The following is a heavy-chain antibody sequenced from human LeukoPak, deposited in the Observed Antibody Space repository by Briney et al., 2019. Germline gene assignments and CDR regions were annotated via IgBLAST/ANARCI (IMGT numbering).Heavy chain of an antibody. J-gene: IGHJ4*02. D-gene: IGHD6-19*01. CDR1: GFTFSSYS. CDR2: ISSSSSYI. Sequence: GGSLRLSCAASGFTFSSYSMNRVRQAPGKGLEWVSSISSSSSYIYYADSVKGRFTISRDNAKNSLYLQMNSLRAEDTAVYYCARRVAGLFDYWGQGTLVTVSS. CDR3: ARRVAGLFDY. V-gene: IGHV3-21*01.